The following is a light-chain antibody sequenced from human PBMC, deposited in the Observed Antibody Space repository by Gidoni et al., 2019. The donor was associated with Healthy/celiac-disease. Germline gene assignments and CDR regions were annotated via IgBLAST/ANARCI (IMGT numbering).Light chain of an antibody. CDR1: QSLLHSNGYNY. CDR3: MQALQTPT. Sequence: IVLTPSPLSLPVTPGEPASISCRSSQSLLHSNGYNYLDWYLQKPGQSPQLLIYLGSNRASGVPDRFSGSGSGTDFTLKISRVEAEDVGVYYCMQALQTPTFGPXTKVDIK. V-gene: IGKV2-28*01. J-gene: IGKJ3*01. CDR2: LGS.